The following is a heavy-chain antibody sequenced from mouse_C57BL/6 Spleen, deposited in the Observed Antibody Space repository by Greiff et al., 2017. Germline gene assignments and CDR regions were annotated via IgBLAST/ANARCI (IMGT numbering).Heavy chain of an antibody. D-gene: IGHD1-1*01. CDR2: IDPEDGDT. CDR3: ARSTTTVVAPFDY. J-gene: IGHJ2*01. V-gene: IGHV14-2*01. Sequence: EVQLQQSGAELVKPGASVKLSCTASGFNIKDYYMHWVKQRTEQGLEWIGRIDPEDGDTKYAPKFQGKATITADTSSNTAYLQLSSLTSEDTAVYYCARSTTTVVAPFDYWGQGTTLTVSS. CDR1: GFNIKDYY.